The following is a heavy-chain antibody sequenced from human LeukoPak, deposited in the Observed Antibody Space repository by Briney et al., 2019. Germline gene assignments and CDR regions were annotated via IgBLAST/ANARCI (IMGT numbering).Heavy chain of an antibody. Sequence: SETLSLTCTVSGGSISSYYWSWIRQPAGKGLEWIGRIYTSGSTNYNPSLKSRVTMSVDTSKNQFSLRLSSATAADTAVYYCAISGSSGIDYWGQGSLVTVSS. D-gene: IGHD6-6*01. CDR2: IYTSGST. V-gene: IGHV4-4*07. J-gene: IGHJ4*02. CDR3: AISGSSGIDY. CDR1: GGSISSYY.